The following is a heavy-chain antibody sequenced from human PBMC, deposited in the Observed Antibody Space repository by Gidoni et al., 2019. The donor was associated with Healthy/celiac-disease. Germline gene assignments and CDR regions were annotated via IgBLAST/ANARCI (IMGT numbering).Heavy chain of an antibody. D-gene: IGHD3-10*01. V-gene: IGHV5-51*01. CDR3: ASTRYYYGSGSYYPKVAFDI. CDR2: IYPGDSDT. CDR1: YS. J-gene: IGHJ3*02. Sequence: YSIGWVRQMPGKGLEWMGIIYPGDSDTRYSPSFQGQVSISADKSISTAYLQWSSLKASDTAMYYCASTRYYYGSGSYYPKVAFDIWGQGTMVTVSS.